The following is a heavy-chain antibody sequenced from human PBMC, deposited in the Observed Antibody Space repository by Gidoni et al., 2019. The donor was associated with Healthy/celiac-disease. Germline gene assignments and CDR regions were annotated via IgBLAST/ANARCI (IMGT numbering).Heavy chain of an antibody. CDR2: IVVGSGNT. CDR3: AADTRSSGYYTQDYYYTVWTS. D-gene: IGHD3-22*01. V-gene: IGHV1-58*01. J-gene: IGHJ6*02. CDR1: GFTFTSSA. Sequence: QMQLVQSGPEVKKPGTSVKVSCKASGFTFTSSAVQWVRQARGQRLEWIGWIVVGSGNTNYEQKFQERVNITRDMSTSTAYMELSSLRSEDTAVYYCAADTRSSGYYTQDYYYTVWTSGAKGPRSPSP.